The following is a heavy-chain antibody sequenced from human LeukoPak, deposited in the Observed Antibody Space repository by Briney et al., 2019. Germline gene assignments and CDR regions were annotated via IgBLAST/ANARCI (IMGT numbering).Heavy chain of an antibody. CDR1: GFTFSSYA. CDR2: ISYDGSNK. J-gene: IGHJ4*02. V-gene: IGHV3-30-3*02. CDR3: AKRTVAFDY. Sequence: GGSLRLSCAASGFTFSSYAMHWVRQAPGKGLEWVAVISYDGSNKYYADSVKGRFTISRDNSKNTLYLQMNSLRAEDTAIYYCAKRTVAFDYWGQGTLVTVSS. D-gene: IGHD3/OR15-3a*01.